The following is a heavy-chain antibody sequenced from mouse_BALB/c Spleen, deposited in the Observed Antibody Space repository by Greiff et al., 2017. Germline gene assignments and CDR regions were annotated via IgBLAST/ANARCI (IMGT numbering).Heavy chain of an antibody. CDR2: INSNGGST. V-gene: IGHV5-6-2*01. CDR3: ARASGNYPFAY. D-gene: IGHD2-1*01. Sequence: DVKLVESGGGLVKLGGSLKLSCAASGFTFSSYYMSWVRQTPEKRLELVAAINSNGGSTYYPDTVKGRFTISRDNPKNTLFLQMTSLRSEDTAMYYCARASGNYPFAYWGQGTLVTASA. CDR1: GFTFSSYY. J-gene: IGHJ3*01.